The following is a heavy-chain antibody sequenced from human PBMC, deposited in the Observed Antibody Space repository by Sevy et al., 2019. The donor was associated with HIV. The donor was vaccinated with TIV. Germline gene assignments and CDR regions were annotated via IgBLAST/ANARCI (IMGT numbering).Heavy chain of an antibody. D-gene: IGHD4-17*01. CDR3: ASAYGDYYYYGMDV. V-gene: IGHV1-8*01. J-gene: IGHJ6*02. Sequence: ASVKVSCKASGYTFTSYDINWVRQATGQGLEWMGWMNPNSGNTGYAQKFQGRVTMTRNTSISTAYMELSSLRSEDTAVYYCASAYGDYYYYGMDVWGQGTTVTVSS. CDR1: GYTFTSYD. CDR2: MNPNSGNT.